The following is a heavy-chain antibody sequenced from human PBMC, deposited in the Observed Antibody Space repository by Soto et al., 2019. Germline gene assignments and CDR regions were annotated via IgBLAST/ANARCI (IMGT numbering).Heavy chain of an antibody. CDR1: GFSLSTSGVG. CDR2: IYWDDDK. CDR3: AHRQGPRYSSSWDLWFDP. D-gene: IGHD6-13*01. V-gene: IGHV2-5*02. J-gene: IGHJ5*02. Sequence: QITLKESGPTLVKPTQTLTLTCTFSGFSLSTSGVGVGWIRQPPGKALEGLALIYWDDDKRYSPSLKSRLTIPKDTSKNQVVLTTTNMDPVDTATYYRAHRQGPRYSSSWDLWFDPWGQGTLVTVSS.